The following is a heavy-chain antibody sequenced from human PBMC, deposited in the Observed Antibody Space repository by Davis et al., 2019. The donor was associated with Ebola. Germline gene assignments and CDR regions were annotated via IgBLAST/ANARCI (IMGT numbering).Heavy chain of an antibody. Sequence: SETLSLTCAISGGSISVYYWSWIRQPPGKGLEWIGYIFYNGNSNYNPSLESRVSISVDTSKNQFSLKLSSVTAADTAVYYCARVGYYYDSSGYYRGAFDIWGQGTLVTVSS. D-gene: IGHD3-22*01. CDR1: GGSISVYY. V-gene: IGHV4-59*01. J-gene: IGHJ4*02. CDR3: ARVGYYYDSSGYYRGAFDI. CDR2: IFYNGNS.